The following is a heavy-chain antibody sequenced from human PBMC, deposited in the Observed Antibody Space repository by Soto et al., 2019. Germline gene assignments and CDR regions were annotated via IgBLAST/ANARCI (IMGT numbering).Heavy chain of an antibody. V-gene: IGHV4-30-4*01. CDR2: TKDSGST. D-gene: IGHD3-22*01. Sequence: KPSETLSLTCTVSGGSISSNDYYWSWIRQPPGKGLEWIGYTKDSGSTYYSPSLKSRVTISVDTSKNQFSLNLSSVTAADTAVYYCVRDFYYDSSGHSRFDYWGQGTLVTVSS. J-gene: IGHJ4*02. CDR3: VRDFYYDSSGHSRFDY. CDR1: GGSISSNDYY.